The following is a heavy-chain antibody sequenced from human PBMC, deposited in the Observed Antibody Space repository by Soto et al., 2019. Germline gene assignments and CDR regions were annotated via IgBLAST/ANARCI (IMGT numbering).Heavy chain of an antibody. CDR2: ISYDGSNK. D-gene: IGHD4-17*01. V-gene: IGHV3-30*18. Sequence: QVQLVGSGGGVVQPGRSLRLSCAASGFTFSSYGMHWVRQAPGKGLEWVAVISYDGSNKYYADSVKGRFTISRDNSKNTLYLQMNSLRAEDTAVYYCAKSIGDYRPRVDAFDIWGQGTMVTVSS. CDR1: GFTFSSYG. CDR3: AKSIGDYRPRVDAFDI. J-gene: IGHJ3*02.